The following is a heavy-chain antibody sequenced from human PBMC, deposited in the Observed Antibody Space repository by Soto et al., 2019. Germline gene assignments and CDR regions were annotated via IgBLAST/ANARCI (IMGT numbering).Heavy chain of an antibody. Sequence: PXESLSLSFAASGFTLSSYGMSWVRQAPGKGLEWVANIKQDGSEKYYVDSVKGRFTISRDNAKNSLYLQMNSLRAEDTAVYYCERALYDFWSGGHDYWGQGTLVTVS. CDR2: IKQDGSEK. CDR3: ERALYDFWSGGHDY. V-gene: IGHV3-7*01. CDR1: GFTLSSYG. J-gene: IGHJ4*02. D-gene: IGHD3-3*01.